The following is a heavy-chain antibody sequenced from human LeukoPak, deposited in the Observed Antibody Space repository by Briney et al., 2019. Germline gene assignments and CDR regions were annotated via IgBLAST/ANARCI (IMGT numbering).Heavy chain of an antibody. CDR3: AKRYNYGSGSFDY. J-gene: IGHJ4*02. D-gene: IGHD3-10*01. V-gene: IGHV3-30*02. CDR2: IRYDGSNK. Sequence: GGSLRLSCAASGFTFSSYGMHWVRQAPGKGLEWVAFIRYDGSNKYYADSVKGRFTISRDNSKSTLYLQMNSLTAEDTAVYYCAKRYNYGSGSFDYWGQGTLVTVSS. CDR1: GFTFSSYG.